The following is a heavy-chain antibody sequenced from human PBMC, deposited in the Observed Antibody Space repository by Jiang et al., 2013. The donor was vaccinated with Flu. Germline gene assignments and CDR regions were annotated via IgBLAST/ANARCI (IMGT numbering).Heavy chain of an antibody. CDR2: IYYSGST. CDR1: GGSISSYY. CDR3: ARSLKGKQWLAGYYFDY. V-gene: IGHV4-59*01. Sequence: TCTVSGGSISSYYWSWIRQPPGKGLEWIGYIYYSGSTNYNPSLKSRVTISVDTSKNQFSLKLSSVTAADTAVYYCARSLKGKQWLAGYYFDYWGQGTLVTVSS. J-gene: IGHJ4*02. D-gene: IGHD6-19*01.